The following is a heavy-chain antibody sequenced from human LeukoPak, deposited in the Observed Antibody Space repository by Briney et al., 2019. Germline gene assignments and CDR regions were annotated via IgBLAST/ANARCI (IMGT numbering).Heavy chain of an antibody. V-gene: IGHV3-33*01. Sequence: GRSLRLSCAASGFTFSTYGMHWVRQAPGKGLEWLAVIWYDGSNIYYADSVKGRFAISRDNSKNTLYLLLNSLRAEDTAVYYCARGLAAAAWGYYYYYGMDVWGQGTTVTVSS. CDR2: IWYDGSNI. D-gene: IGHD6-13*01. CDR3: ARGLAAAAWGYYYYYGMDV. CDR1: GFTFSTYG. J-gene: IGHJ6*02.